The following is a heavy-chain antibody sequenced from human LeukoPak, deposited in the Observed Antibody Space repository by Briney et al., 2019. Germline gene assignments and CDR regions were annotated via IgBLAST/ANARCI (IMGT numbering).Heavy chain of an antibody. CDR1: GGSISSSNW. D-gene: IGHD3-3*01. CDR3: ARAIGDFWSGLFDY. Sequence: SETLSLTCAVSGGSISSSNWWSWVRQPPGKGLGWIGEIYHSGSTNYNPSLKSRVTISVDKSKNQFSLKLSSVTAADTAVYYCARAIGDFWSGLFDYWGQGTLVTVSS. J-gene: IGHJ4*02. CDR2: IYHSGST. V-gene: IGHV4-4*02.